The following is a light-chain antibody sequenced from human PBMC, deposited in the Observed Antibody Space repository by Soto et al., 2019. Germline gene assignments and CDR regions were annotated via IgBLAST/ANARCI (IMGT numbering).Light chain of an antibody. CDR3: QQANISPST. V-gene: IGKV1-12*02. CDR2: AAS. J-gene: IGKJ3*01. Sequence: DIQMTQSPSSVSASIGDRVTITCRASQIIGSRLAWYQQKPGKAPTLLIYAASSLQSGVPLRFSGSGSGTDFFPTIPALRPEDSATYYCQQANISPSTFAPGTKLHIK. CDR1: QIIGSR.